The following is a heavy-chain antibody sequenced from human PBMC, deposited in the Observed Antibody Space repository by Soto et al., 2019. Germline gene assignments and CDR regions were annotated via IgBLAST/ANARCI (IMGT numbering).Heavy chain of an antibody. CDR1: GGSFSDYY. J-gene: IGHJ2*01. D-gene: IGHD3-10*01. CDR3: ASEVPSRYFDL. CDR2: INHSGST. Sequence: QVRLQQWGAGLLKPSETLPLTCAVYGGSFSDYYWSWIRQPPGKGLEWIGEINHSGSTNYNPSLKSLATISVHTSNTPSSLKLNPLTAADAALYSCASEVPSRYFDLWGRGTPVTVSS. V-gene: IGHV4-34*01.